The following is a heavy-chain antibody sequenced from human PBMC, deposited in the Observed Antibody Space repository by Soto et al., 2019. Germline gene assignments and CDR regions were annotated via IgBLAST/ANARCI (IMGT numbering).Heavy chain of an antibody. CDR1: GGSISSYY. V-gene: IGHV4-59*01. D-gene: IGHD5-18*01. J-gene: IGHJ4*02. CDR3: ARYVDTAMERAVDY. CDR2: IYYSGST. Sequence: SETLSLTCTVPGGSISSYYWSWIRQPPGKGLEWIGYIYYSGSTSYNPSLKSRVTISVVTSKNQFSLKLSSVTAADTAVYYCARYVDTAMERAVDYWGQGTLLTVSS.